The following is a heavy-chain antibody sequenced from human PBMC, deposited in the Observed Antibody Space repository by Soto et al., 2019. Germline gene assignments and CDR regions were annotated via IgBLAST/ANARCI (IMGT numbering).Heavy chain of an antibody. CDR2: IYSGDST. J-gene: IGHJ6*02. CDR1: GFTVSSNY. CDR3: ARDPGHEDYYYDGMDV. V-gene: IGHV3-53*04. Sequence: EVQLVESGGGLVQPGGSLRLSCAASGFTVSSNYMNWVRQAPGKGLEWVSVIYSGDSTYYADSVKGRFTISRHNSKNTRYLQMNSLRAEDTAVYYCARDPGHEDYYYDGMDVWGQGTTVTVSS.